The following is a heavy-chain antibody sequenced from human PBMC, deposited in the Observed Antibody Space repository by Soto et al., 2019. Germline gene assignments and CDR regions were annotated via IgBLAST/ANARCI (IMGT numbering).Heavy chain of an antibody. D-gene: IGHD2-15*01. V-gene: IGHV3-48*01. CDR2: ISSSSTI. CDR3: ARDSLLGYCSGGSCYSAY. J-gene: IGHJ4*02. CDR1: GFTFSSYS. Sequence: GGSLRLSCAASGFTFSSYSMNWVRQAPGKGLEWVSYISSSSTIYYADSVKGRFTISRDNAKNSLYLKMNGLRAEDTAVYYCARDSLLGYCSGGSCYSAYWGQGTLVTVSS.